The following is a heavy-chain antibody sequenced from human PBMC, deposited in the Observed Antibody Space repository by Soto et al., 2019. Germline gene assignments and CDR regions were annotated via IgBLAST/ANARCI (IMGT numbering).Heavy chain of an antibody. CDR1: GFTFSGYG. J-gene: IGHJ4*02. CDR2: ISNDGSNK. Sequence: QVQLVESGGGVVQPGKSLRLSCAASGFTFSGYGMDWVRQAPGKGLEWVAVISNDGSNKYYGDSVKGRFTISRDNSKNMVYLQMNSLRAEDTAVYYCAKRKRGAPVSHFDNWGQGTLVTVSS. D-gene: IGHD1-26*01. V-gene: IGHV3-30*18. CDR3: AKRKRGAPVSHFDN.